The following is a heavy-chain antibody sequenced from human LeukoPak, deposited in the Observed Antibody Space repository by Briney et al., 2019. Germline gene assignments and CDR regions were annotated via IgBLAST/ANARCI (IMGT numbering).Heavy chain of an antibody. J-gene: IGHJ5*02. V-gene: IGHV3-7*01. CDR2: IKQDGSEK. CDR1: GFTFSSYW. Sequence: PGGSLRLSCAASGFTFSSYWMSWVRQAPGKGLEWVANIKQDGSEKYYVDSVKGRFTISRDNAKNSLYLQMNILRAEDTAVYYCASSTVAGKGDWFDPWGQGTLVTVSS. D-gene: IGHD6-19*01. CDR3: ASSTVAGKGDWFDP.